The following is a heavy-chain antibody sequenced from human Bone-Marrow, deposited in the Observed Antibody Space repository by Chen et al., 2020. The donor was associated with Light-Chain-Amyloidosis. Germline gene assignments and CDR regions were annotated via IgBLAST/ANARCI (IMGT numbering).Heavy chain of an antibody. Sequence: EVQLVESGGGLVQPGGSLRLSCAASGFTFSSYEMNWVRPAPGKGLEWVSYISSSGSTIYYADSVKGRFTISRDNAKNSLYLQMNSLRAEDTAVYYCARVGFYNWNVHNAFDIWGQGTMVTVSS. D-gene: IGHD1-1*01. J-gene: IGHJ3*02. V-gene: IGHV3-48*03. CDR3: ARVGFYNWNVHNAFDI. CDR1: GFTFSSYE. CDR2: ISSSGSTI.